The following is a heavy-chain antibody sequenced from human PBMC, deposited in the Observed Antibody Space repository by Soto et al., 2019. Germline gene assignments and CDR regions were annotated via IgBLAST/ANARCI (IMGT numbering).Heavy chain of an antibody. CDR1: GGTFSSYA. D-gene: IGHD3-22*01. J-gene: IGHJ4*02. CDR3: ARERGYYYDSSPRYFDY. Sequence: SVKGSCKASGGTFSSYAISWVRQAPGQGLEWMGGIIPIFGTANYAQKFQGRVTITADKSTSTAYMELSSLRSEDTAVYYCARERGYYYDSSPRYFDYWGQGTLVTVSS. CDR2: IIPIFGTA. V-gene: IGHV1-69*06.